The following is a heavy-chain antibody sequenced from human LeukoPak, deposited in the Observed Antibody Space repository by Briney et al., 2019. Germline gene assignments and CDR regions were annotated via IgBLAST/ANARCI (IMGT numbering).Heavy chain of an antibody. CDR1: GFTFSDYY. D-gene: IGHD1-26*01. Sequence: GGSLRLSCAASGFTFSDYYMGWVRQAPGKGLEWVSAISGSGGSTYYADSVKGRFTISRDNSKNTLYLQMNSLRAEDTAVYYCAKDRSYSGSYRTYWGQGTLVTVSS. V-gene: IGHV3-23*01. CDR3: AKDRSYSGSYRTY. CDR2: ISGSGGST. J-gene: IGHJ4*02.